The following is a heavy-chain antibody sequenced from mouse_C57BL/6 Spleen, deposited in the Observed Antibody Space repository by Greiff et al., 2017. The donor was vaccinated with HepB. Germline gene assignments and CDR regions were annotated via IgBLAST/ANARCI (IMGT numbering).Heavy chain of an antibody. Sequence: EVKLVESGGGLVKPGGSLKLSCAASGFTFSSYTMSWFRQTPEKRLEWVATISGGGGNTYYPDSVKGRFTISRDNAKNTLYLQMSSLRSEDTALYYCARLLINYFDYWGQCTTLTVSS. CDR3: ARLLINYFDY. CDR1: GFTFSSYT. CDR2: ISGGGGNT. J-gene: IGHJ2*01. V-gene: IGHV5-9*01.